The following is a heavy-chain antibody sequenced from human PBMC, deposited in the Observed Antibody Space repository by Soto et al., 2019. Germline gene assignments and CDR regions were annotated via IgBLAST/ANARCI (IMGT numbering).Heavy chain of an antibody. CDR2: ISTYNGDT. J-gene: IGHJ6*01. CDR3: ARESVAAYYYYGMDV. Sequence: QVQLVQSGAEVKKPGASVKVSCKASGYTFTRSGISWVRQAPGQGLEWMGWISTYNGDTNYAQTFQGRVTMTTDTSTSTVYMDLRSLRSDDTAVYYCARESVAAYYYYGMDVWGQGTPVTVSS. D-gene: IGHD5-12*01. CDR1: GYTFTRSG. V-gene: IGHV1-18*01.